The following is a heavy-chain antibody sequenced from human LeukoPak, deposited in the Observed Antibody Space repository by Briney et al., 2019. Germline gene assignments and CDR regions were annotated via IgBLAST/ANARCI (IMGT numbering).Heavy chain of an antibody. CDR1: DGSINSYY. Sequence: SETLSLTCSVSDGSINSYYWNWIRQPPGKGLEWIGYIYYSGSTNYNPSLKSRVTISVDTSKNQFSLKLSSVTAADTAVYYCASYYYDSRDAFDIWGQGTMVTVSS. CDR3: ASYYYDSRDAFDI. V-gene: IGHV4-59*01. CDR2: IYYSGST. J-gene: IGHJ3*02. D-gene: IGHD3-22*01.